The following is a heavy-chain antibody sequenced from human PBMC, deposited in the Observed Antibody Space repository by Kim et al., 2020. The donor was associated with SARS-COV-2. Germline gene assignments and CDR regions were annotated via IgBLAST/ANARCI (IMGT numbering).Heavy chain of an antibody. CDR3: ARHGSSSSPYHYYYYYGMDV. CDR2: IYYSGST. J-gene: IGHJ6*02. Sequence: SETLSLTCTVSCGSISSSSYYWGWIRQPPGKGLEWIGNIYYSGSTYYNPSLKSRVTISVDTSKNQFSLKLSSVTAADTAVYYCARHGSSSSPYHYYYYYGMDVWGQGTTVTVSS. CDR1: CGSISSSSYY. V-gene: IGHV4-39*01. D-gene: IGHD6-6*01.